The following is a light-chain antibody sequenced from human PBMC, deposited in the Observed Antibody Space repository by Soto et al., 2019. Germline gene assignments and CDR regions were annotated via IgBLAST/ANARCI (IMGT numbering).Light chain of an antibody. CDR2: AAS. V-gene: IGKV1-9*01. CDR1: QGISGY. CDR3: QQLNSYLWT. J-gene: IGKJ1*01. Sequence: IQLTQSPSSLSASVGDRVTITCRASQGISGYLAWYQQKPGKAPKLLIYAASTLQRGVPSRFSGSGSGTDFTLTISSLQPEEFATYYCQQLNSYLWTFGQGTKVDIK.